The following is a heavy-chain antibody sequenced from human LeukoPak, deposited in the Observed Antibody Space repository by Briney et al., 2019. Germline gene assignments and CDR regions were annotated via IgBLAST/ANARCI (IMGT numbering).Heavy chain of an antibody. Sequence: SETLSLTCAVYGGSFSGYYWSWIRQPPGKGLEWIGEINHSGSTNYNPSLKSRVTISVDTSKNQFSLKLSSVIAADTAVYYCAREPGIAARPLDYWGQGTLVTVSS. V-gene: IGHV4-34*01. CDR2: INHSGST. CDR3: AREPGIAARPLDY. D-gene: IGHD6-6*01. J-gene: IGHJ4*02. CDR1: GGSFSGYY.